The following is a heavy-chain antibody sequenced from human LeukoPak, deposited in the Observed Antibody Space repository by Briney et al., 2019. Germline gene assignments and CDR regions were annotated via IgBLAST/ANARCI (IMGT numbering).Heavy chain of an antibody. CDR2: STYNGNT. V-gene: IGHV1-18*01. CDR1: GYIFTSYG. CDR3: ARDSLIPPARSLDY. J-gene: IGHJ4*02. Sequence: ASVKVSCKASGYIFTSYGISWERKAPGQGLERMGWSTYNGNTNYAQNLQGRVTMTTDTSTSTAYMELRSLRSDDTAVYYSARDSLIPPARSLDYWGQGTLVTVSS. D-gene: IGHD2-2*01.